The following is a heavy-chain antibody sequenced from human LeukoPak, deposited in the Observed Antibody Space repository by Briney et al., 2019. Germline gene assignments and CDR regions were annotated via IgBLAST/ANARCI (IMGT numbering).Heavy chain of an antibody. D-gene: IGHD3-3*01. Sequence: PSETLSLTCTVSGGSISSSSYYWGWIRQPPGKGLEWIGSIYYSGSTYYNPSLKSRVTISVDTSKNQFSLKLSSVTAADTAVYYCARGLRFLEWLANPDYWGQGTLVNVSS. CDR3: ARGLRFLEWLANPDY. CDR2: IYYSGST. V-gene: IGHV4-39*01. CDR1: GGSISSSSYY. J-gene: IGHJ4*02.